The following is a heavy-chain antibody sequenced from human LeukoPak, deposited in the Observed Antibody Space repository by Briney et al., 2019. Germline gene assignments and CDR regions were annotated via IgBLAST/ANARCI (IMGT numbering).Heavy chain of an antibody. J-gene: IGHJ4*02. CDR2: FDPEDGET. Sequence: ASVTVSFTFSVYTLTELSMHWVRQAPGKGLEWMGGFDPEDGETIYAQKFQGRVTITEDTSTDTAYMELSSLRSEDTAVYYFATRTGTSDYWGQGTLVTVSS. D-gene: IGHD1-1*01. CDR1: VYTLTELS. CDR3: ATRTGTSDY. V-gene: IGHV1-24*01.